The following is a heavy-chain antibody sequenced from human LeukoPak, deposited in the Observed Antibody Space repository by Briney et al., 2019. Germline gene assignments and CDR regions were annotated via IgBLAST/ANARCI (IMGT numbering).Heavy chain of an antibody. CDR2: IFYSGSA. V-gene: IGHV4-59*08. Sequence: SETLSLPCTVSGGSISNFYWSWIRQPPGKGLEWIGYIFYSGSANYNPSLKSRVTISVDTSKNQFSLRLTSVTAADTAVYYCARGNGWYYPWGQGTLVTVSS. D-gene: IGHD6-19*01. CDR3: ARGNGWYYP. J-gene: IGHJ5*02. CDR1: GGSISNFY.